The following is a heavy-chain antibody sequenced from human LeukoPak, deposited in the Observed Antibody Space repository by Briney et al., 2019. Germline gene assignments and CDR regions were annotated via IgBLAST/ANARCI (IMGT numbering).Heavy chain of an antibody. CDR1: GGSISSSNYY. Sequence: SETLSLTCTVSGGSISSSNYYWGWIRQPPGKGLEWIGSLYYSGSTNYNPSLKSRVTISVDTSKNQFSLKLSSVTAADTAVYYCARGARFFDYWGQGTLVTVSS. V-gene: IGHV4-39*07. CDR2: LYYSGST. J-gene: IGHJ4*02. CDR3: ARGARFFDY.